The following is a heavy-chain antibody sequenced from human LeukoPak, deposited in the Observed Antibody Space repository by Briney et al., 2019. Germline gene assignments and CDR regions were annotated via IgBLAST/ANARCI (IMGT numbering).Heavy chain of an antibody. J-gene: IGHJ4*02. CDR1: GFTFSGYW. CDR2: IKKDGSEK. D-gene: IGHD4-17*01. CDR3: ARESKGRSKIDY. Sequence: QPGGSLRLSCAASGFTFSGYWMSWVRQAPGKGLEWVANIKKDGSEKYNVASVKGRFTISRDNANKSLYLQMNSLRAEDTAVYYCARESKGRSKIDYWGQGTLVTVSS. V-gene: IGHV3-7*01.